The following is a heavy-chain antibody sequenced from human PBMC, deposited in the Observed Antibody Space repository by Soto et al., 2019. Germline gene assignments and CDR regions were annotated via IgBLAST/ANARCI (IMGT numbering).Heavy chain of an antibody. V-gene: IGHV4-4*07. J-gene: IGHJ6*02. CDR3: ARDKGGAAHQNYYYYGMDV. Sequence: SETLSLTCTVSGGSISSYYWSWIRQPAGKGLEWIGRIYTSGSTNYNPSLKSRVTMSVDTSKNQFSLKLSSVTAADTAVYYRARDKGGAAHQNYYYYGMDVWGQGTTVTVSS. CDR1: GGSISSYY. D-gene: IGHD3-16*01. CDR2: IYTSGST.